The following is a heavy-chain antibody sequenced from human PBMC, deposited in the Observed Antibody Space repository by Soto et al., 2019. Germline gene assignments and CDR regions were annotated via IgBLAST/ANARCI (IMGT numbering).Heavy chain of an antibody. J-gene: IGHJ6*02. CDR3: SRVGCSNSKCYTRGMDV. CDR1: GGSISGYY. V-gene: IGHV4-4*07. CDR2: IYSDGTT. D-gene: IGHD2-2*01. Sequence: SETLSLTCTVSGGSISGYYWSWVRQPAGKVLEWVGRIYSDGTTNYSPSLKSRVTMSLDTSKDQFSLHLNSVTAADTAVYYCSRVGCSNSKCYTRGMDVWGQGTTVT.